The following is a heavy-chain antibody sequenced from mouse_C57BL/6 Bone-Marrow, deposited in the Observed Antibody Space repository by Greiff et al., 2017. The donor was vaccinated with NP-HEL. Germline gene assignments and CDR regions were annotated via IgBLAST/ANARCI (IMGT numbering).Heavy chain of an antibody. CDR2: IHPNSGST. CDR1: GYTFTSYW. Sequence: VQLQQPGAELVKPGASVKLSCKASGYTFTSYWMHWVKQRPGQGLEWIGMIHPNSGSTNYNEKFKSKATLTVDKSSSTAYMQLSSLTSEDSAVYYCAYEGYYVWYFEVWGTGTTVTVSS. V-gene: IGHV1-64*01. D-gene: IGHD2-3*01. CDR3: AYEGYYVWYFEV. J-gene: IGHJ1*03.